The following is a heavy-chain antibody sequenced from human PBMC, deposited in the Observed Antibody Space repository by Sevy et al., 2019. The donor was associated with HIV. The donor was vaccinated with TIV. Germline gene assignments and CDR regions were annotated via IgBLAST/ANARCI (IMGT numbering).Heavy chain of an antibody. CDR2: ISCNSRNI. V-gene: IGHV3-9*01. CDR3: AKDINRGCDGVNCYSYYYYFYGLDV. D-gene: IGHD2-21*01. Sequence: GGSLRLSCAASGFPFNDHAMHWVRQVPGKGLEWVSGISCNSRNIGYADSVKGRFTISRDNARHFVYLEMNSLRPEDTDFYYCAKDINRGCDGVNCYSYYYYFYGLDVWGQGTTVTVSS. CDR1: GFPFNDHA. J-gene: IGHJ6*02.